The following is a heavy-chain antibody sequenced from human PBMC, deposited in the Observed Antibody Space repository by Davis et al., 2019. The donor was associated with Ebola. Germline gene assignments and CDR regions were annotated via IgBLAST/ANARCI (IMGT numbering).Heavy chain of an antibody. CDR3: ARGSTVTTDY. J-gene: IGHJ4*02. CDR2: IYYSGST. CDR1: GASISSSNYY. V-gene: IGHV4-61*05. Sequence: SETLSLTCTVSGASISSSNYYWGWIRQPPGKGLEWIGYIYYSGSTNYNPSLKSRVTISVDTSKNQFSLKLSSVTAADTAVYYCARGSTVTTDYWGQGTLVTVSS. D-gene: IGHD4-17*01.